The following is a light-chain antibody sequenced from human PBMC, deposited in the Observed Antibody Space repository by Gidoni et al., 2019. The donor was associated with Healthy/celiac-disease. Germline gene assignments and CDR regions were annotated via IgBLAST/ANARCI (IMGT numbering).Light chain of an antibody. V-gene: IGKV3-11*01. J-gene: IGKJ3*01. CDR2: DAS. Sequence: EIVLTQSPATLSLSPGERATLACRASQSVSSYLAWYQQKPGQAPRLLIYDASNRATGIPARCSGSGSGTDFTITISSLEPEDFAVYYCQQRSNWPLFTFGPXTKVDIK. CDR1: QSVSSY. CDR3: QQRSNWPLFT.